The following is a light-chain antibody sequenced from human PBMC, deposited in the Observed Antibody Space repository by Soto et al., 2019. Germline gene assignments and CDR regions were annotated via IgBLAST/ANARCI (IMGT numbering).Light chain of an antibody. CDR3: MQALQTPWT. J-gene: IGKJ1*01. V-gene: IGKV2-28*01. CDR2: LGS. CDR1: QSLLHSNGYNY. Sequence: DIVMTQSHLSLPVTPGEPSSISCRSIQSLLHSNGYNYLDWYLQKPGQSPQLLIYLGSNRSSGVPDRFSGSGSGTDFTLKISRVEAEDVGVYYCMQALQTPWTFGQGTKVDIK.